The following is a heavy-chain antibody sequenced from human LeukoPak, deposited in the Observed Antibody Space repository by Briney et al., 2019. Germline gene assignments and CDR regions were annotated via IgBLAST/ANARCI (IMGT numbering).Heavy chain of an antibody. Sequence: PSETLSLTCAVYGGSFGGYYWSWIRQPPGKGLEWIGEINHSGSTNYNPSLKSRVTISVDTSKNQFSLKLSSVTAADTAVYYCARGPDTAMVIDYYYYGMDVWGQGTTVTVSS. CDR1: GGSFGGYY. V-gene: IGHV4-34*01. D-gene: IGHD5-18*01. CDR3: ARGPDTAMVIDYYYYGMDV. J-gene: IGHJ6*02. CDR2: INHSGST.